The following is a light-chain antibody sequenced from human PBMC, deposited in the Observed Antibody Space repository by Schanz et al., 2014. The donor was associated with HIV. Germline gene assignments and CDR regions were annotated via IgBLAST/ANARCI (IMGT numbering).Light chain of an antibody. CDR3: QSYDKSLSVVI. CDR1: SSNLGTNFQ. J-gene: IGLJ2*01. V-gene: IGLV1-40*01. Sequence: QSVLTQPPSVSGAPGQRVTISCTGGSSNLGTNFQVHWYQQLPGTAPKLLIYNNNIRPSGVPDRFSGSKSGTSASLAITGRQPEDEADYFCQSYDKSLSVVIFGGGTKVTVL. CDR2: NNN.